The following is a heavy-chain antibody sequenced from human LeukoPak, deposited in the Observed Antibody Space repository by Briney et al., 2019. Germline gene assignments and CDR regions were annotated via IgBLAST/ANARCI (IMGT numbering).Heavy chain of an antibody. D-gene: IGHD3-22*01. CDR2: IWYDGSNK. CDR1: GFIFNSYG. Sequence: GGSLRLSCAASGFIFNSYGMHWVRQAPGKGLELVAVIWYDGSNKYYADSVKGRFTISRDNSKNTLYLQMNSLRAEDTAVYYCAKDYDSRGYSPFFGDAFDIWGQGTMVTVSS. CDR3: AKDYDSRGYSPFFGDAFDI. V-gene: IGHV3-33*06. J-gene: IGHJ3*02.